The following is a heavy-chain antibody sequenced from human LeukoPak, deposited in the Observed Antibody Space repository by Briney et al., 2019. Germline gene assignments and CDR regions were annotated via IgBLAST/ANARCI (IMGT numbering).Heavy chain of an antibody. CDR2: ISGRGDFT. D-gene: IGHD1-26*01. V-gene: IGHV3-23*01. CDR3: ATRSKPSGTYDREFDY. CDR1: GFTFYKSA. Sequence: GGSLRLSCAASGFTFYKSAMTWVRQAPGTGLEWVSAISGRGDFTYYADSVKGRFTISRDNSKNMLYLQMNSLRADDTAVYYCATRSKPSGTYDREFDYWGQGTLVTVSS. J-gene: IGHJ4*02.